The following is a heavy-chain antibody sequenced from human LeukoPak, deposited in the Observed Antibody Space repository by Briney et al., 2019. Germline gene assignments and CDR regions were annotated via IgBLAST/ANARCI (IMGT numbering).Heavy chain of an antibody. CDR3: ARALKSVSGRPGDFDY. CDR1: GGSVSSSTYY. Sequence: SETLSLTCSVSGGSVSSSTYYWGWIRQPPGKGLEWIGSINYSTYYNPSLKSRVTISVDTSKNRFSLKLSSVTAADTAVYYCARALKSVSGRPGDFDYWGQGTLVTVSS. CDR2: INYST. J-gene: IGHJ4*02. D-gene: IGHD1-26*01. V-gene: IGHV4-39*07.